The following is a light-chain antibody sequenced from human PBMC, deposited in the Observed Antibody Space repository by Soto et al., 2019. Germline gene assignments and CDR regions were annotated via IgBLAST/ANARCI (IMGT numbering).Light chain of an antibody. Sequence: QSALAQPPSASATPGQRVIISCSGSSSNIGKNAVQWYQQFPGTAPKLLIHSDDQRPSGVPDRFSGSKSGTSASLIISGLQSEDEAHYCCGAWDDSRSGLVFGGGTKVTVL. J-gene: IGLJ3*02. CDR2: SDD. CDR3: GAWDDSRSGLV. CDR1: SSNIGKNA. V-gene: IGLV1-44*01.